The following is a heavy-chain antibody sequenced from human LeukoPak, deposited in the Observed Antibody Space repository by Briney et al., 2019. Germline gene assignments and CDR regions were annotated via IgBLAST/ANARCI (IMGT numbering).Heavy chain of an antibody. CDR2: ISAYNGNT. J-gene: IGHJ5*02. CDR3: ARVSSSIAASWFDP. D-gene: IGHD6-6*01. CDR1: GYTLTSYG. V-gene: IGHV1-18*01. Sequence: ASVKVSCKASGYTLTSYGISWVRQAPGQGLEWMGWISAYNGNTNYAQKLQGRVTMTTDTSTSTAYMELRSLRSDDTAVYYCARVSSSIAASWFDPWGQGTLVTVSS.